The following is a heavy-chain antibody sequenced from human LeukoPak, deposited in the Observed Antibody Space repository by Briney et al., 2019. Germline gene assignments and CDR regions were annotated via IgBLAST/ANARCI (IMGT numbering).Heavy chain of an antibody. CDR1: GFTFSSYA. V-gene: IGHV3-30*04. D-gene: IGHD3-22*01. CDR2: ISNDGNNK. CDR3: ARPGHGNYGPVGY. Sequence: GGSLRLSCAASGFTFSSYAMSWVRQAPGKGLEWVAFISNDGNNKYSADAVKGRFTISRDNSKNTLFLEMSNLRPEDTAVYYCARPGHGNYGPVGYWGQGTLVTVSS. J-gene: IGHJ4*02.